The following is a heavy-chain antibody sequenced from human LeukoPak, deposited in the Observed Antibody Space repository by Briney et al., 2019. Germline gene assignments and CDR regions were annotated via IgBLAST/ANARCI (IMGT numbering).Heavy chain of an antibody. CDR1: GYTFTGYY. Sequence: GASVKVSCKASGYTFTGYYMHWVRQAPGQGLEWMGWINPNSGGTNYAQKFQGRVTMTRDTSISTAYMELSRLRSDDTAVYYCARDIRRRYCGGGSCYSRAFDIWGQGTMVTVSS. D-gene: IGHD2-15*01. J-gene: IGHJ3*02. V-gene: IGHV1-2*02. CDR2: INPNSGGT. CDR3: ARDIRRRYCGGGSCYSRAFDI.